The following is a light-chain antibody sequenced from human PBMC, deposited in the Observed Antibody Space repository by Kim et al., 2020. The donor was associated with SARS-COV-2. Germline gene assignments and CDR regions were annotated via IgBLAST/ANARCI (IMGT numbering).Light chain of an antibody. CDR1: QNLEHSDGHTY. CDR2: QIS. V-gene: IGKV2-24*01. J-gene: IGKJ1*01. CDR3: MQSTQFPRT. Sequence: TPSRSCRSSQNLEHSDGHTYVSWIQGRQGQSQRLLIYQISNRFYGVTDRLSGSGAGTDFTLKISRVEAEDVENYYCMQSTQFPRTFGQGTKVDIK.